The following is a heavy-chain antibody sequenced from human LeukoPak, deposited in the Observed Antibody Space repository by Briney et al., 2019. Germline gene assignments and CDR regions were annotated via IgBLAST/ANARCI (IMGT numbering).Heavy chain of an antibody. CDR2: INHSGST. D-gene: IGHD3-22*01. J-gene: IGHJ5*02. V-gene: IGHV4-34*01. Sequence: PSETLSLTCAVYGGSFSGYYWSWIRQPPGKGLEWIGEINHSGSTNYNPSLKSRVTISVDTSKNQFSLKLSSVTAADTAVYYCAGAGRITMIVVVDPLKWFDPWGQGTLVTVSS. CDR1: GGSFSGYY. CDR3: AGAGRITMIVVVDPLKWFDP.